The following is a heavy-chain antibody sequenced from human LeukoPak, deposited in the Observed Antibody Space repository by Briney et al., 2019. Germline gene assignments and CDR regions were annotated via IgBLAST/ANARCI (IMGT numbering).Heavy chain of an antibody. CDR2: IKQDGGES. J-gene: IGHJ4*02. Sequence: GGSLRLSCAASGFTFSSYWMTWVRQAPGKGLEWVANIKQDGGESYYVDSVKGRFTISRENAKNSLYLQMNNLRAEDTAVYYCARDYHENIAHSHMLPFWGQGTLVTVSS. CDR3: ARDYHENIAHSHMLPF. D-gene: IGHD2/OR15-2a*01. V-gene: IGHV3-7*03. CDR1: GFTFSSYW.